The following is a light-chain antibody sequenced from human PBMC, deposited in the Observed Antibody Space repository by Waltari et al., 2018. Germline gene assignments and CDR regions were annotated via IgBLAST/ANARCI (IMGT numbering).Light chain of an antibody. Sequence: TQSPLSLPVTPGEPASISCTGTSSDVGSYNVVSWYQQHPGKAPKLMIYEVSKRPSGVSNRFSGSKSGNTASLTISGLQAEDEADYYCCSYAGSSTVVFGGGTKLTVL. CDR3: CSYAGSSTVV. CDR1: SSDVGSYNV. V-gene: IGLV2-23*02. J-gene: IGLJ2*01. CDR2: EVS.